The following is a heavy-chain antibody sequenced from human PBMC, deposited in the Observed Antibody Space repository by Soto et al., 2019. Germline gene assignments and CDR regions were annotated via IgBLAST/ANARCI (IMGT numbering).Heavy chain of an antibody. V-gene: IGHV1-8*01. J-gene: IGHJ6*02. CDR3: ARVRARWLVRYYCMDV. D-gene: IGHD6-19*01. CDR2: MNPNSGNT. Sequence: ASVKVSCKASGYTFTSYDINWVRQATGQGLEWMGWMNPNSGNTGYAQKFQGRVTMTRNTPISTAYMELSSLRSEDTAVYYCARVRARWLVRYYCMDVWGQGTTVTVSS. CDR1: GYTFTSYD.